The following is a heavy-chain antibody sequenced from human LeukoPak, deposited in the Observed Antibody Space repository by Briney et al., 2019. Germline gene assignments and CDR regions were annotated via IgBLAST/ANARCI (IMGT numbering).Heavy chain of an antibody. J-gene: IGHJ6*02. CDR3: ARGHFFYGWGMDV. CDR2: IKQDGSEK. D-gene: IGHD2/OR15-2a*01. V-gene: IGHV3-7*03. CDR1: GFTFSSYW. Sequence: GGSLRLSCAASGFTFSSYWMSWVRQTPGKGLEWVANIKQDGSEKYYVDSVKGRFTISRDDATSSVYLQMSSVRVEDTAIYYCARGHFFYGWGMDVWGPGTTVTVS.